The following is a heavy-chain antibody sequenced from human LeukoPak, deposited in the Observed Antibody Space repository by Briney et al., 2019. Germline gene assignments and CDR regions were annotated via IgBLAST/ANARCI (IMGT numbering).Heavy chain of an antibody. CDR3: ARLSGNPTRPTAPDY. J-gene: IGHJ4*02. V-gene: IGHV3-64*01. Sequence: GGSLRLSCEASGFIFSGYDMSWFRQPPGKGREYVSSLSENERVAFFANSVKGRFTISRDDSKSTLYLQMGSLTTEDTAVYYCARLSGNPTRPTAPDYWGQGTLVTVSS. D-gene: IGHD1-1*01. CDR2: LSENERVA. CDR1: GFIFSGYD.